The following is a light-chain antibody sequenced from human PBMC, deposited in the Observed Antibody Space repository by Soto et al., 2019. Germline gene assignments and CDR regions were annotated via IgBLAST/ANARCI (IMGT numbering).Light chain of an antibody. CDR2: RND. CDR1: SSNIGSNT. J-gene: IGLJ7*01. CDR3: AAWDDSLNGAV. V-gene: IGLV1-44*01. Sequence: QSVLTQPPSASGTPGQRVTISCSGSSSNIGSNTVNWYHQLPGTAPKLLIYRNDQRPSGVPDRFSGSKSGASASLAISGLQSEDEADYYCAAWDDSLNGAVFGGGTQLTVL.